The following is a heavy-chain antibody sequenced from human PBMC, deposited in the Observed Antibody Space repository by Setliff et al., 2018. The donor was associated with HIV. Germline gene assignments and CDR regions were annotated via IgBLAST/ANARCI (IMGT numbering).Heavy chain of an antibody. CDR1: GYSINNIHY. CDR3: VRRDVSFLLGQFDS. D-gene: IGHD2-21*01. V-gene: IGHV4-38-2*01. Sequence: SETLSLTCDVSGYSINNIHYWGWIRQPPGKGLECLGNIYDGGTTYHNPSLKGRVTISIDTSKAQFSLKLISVTAADTAVYYCVRRDVSFLLGQFDSWGQGILVTVS. CDR2: IYDGGTT. J-gene: IGHJ4*02.